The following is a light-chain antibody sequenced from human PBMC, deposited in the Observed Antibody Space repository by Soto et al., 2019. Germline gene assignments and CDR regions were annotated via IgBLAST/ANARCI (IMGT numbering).Light chain of an antibody. J-gene: IGKJ1*01. CDR1: QSVGSSY. Sequence: EIVLTQSPGTLSLSEGERATLSCRASQSVGSSYLAWYQQKPGQAPTVLIYGASSRATVIPDRFSGSGSGTDFTLTISRLEPEDFAVYYCQNYDTSPTFGQGTKLDIK. CDR2: GAS. V-gene: IGKV3-20*01. CDR3: QNYDTSPT.